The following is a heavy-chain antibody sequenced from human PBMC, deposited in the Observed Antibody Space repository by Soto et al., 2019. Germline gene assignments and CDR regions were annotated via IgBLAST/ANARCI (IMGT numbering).Heavy chain of an antibody. CDR1: GYTLTELS. CDR3: ATGPVITMVRGVMSAFDI. CDR2: FDPEDGET. Sequence: GASVKVSWKVSGYTLTELSMHWVRQAPGKGLEWMGGFDPEDGETIYAQKFQGRVTMTEDTSTDTAYMELSSLRSEDTAVYYCATGPVITMVRGVMSAFDIWGQGTMVTVSS. V-gene: IGHV1-24*01. J-gene: IGHJ3*02. D-gene: IGHD3-10*01.